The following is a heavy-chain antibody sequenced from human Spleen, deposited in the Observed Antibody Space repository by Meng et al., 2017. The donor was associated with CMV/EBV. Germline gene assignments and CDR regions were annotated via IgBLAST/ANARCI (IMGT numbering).Heavy chain of an antibody. CDR2: ISYDGTNK. D-gene: IGHD6-13*01. CDR3: ARGMQPYYYYGMDV. Sequence: GGSLRLSCTASGFTFNNYAMHWVRQAPGKGLEWVAVISYDGTNKYYADSVKGRFTISRDNSKNTLYLQMNSLRVEDTAIYYCARGMQPYYYYGMDVWGQGTTVTVSS. J-gene: IGHJ6*02. V-gene: IGHV3-30*14. CDR1: GFTFNNYA.